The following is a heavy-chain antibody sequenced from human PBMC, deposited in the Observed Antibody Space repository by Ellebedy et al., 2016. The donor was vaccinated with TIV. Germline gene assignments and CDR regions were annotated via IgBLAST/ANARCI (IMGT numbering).Heavy chain of an antibody. CDR2: ISYEGSNE. D-gene: IGHD3-22*01. CDR1: RFTFSIFG. CDR3: ARGGTYSYDSSSCPDFDY. J-gene: IGHJ4*02. V-gene: IGHV3-30*03. Sequence: GGSLRLSXAASRFTFSIFGLHWVRQAPGKGLEWVTVISYEGSNEYYADSVKGRFTISRDNSKNTLYLQMNSLRAEDTAVYYCARGGTYSYDSSSCPDFDYWGQGTLVTVSS.